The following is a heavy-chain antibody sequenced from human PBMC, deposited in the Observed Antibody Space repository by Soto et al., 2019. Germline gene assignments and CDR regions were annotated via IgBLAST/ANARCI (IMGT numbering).Heavy chain of an antibody. CDR1: GGSISSYY. D-gene: IGHD3-10*01. V-gene: IGHV4-59*01. CDR3: AREDNGFGEFNNWFDP. CDR2: IYYSGST. Sequence: PWETLSLTCTVSGGSISSYYWSWIRQPPGKGLEWIGYIYYSGSTDYNPSLKSRVTISVDTSKNQFSLKLSSVTAADPAVYYCAREDNGFGEFNNWFDPWGQGTLVTVSS. J-gene: IGHJ5*02.